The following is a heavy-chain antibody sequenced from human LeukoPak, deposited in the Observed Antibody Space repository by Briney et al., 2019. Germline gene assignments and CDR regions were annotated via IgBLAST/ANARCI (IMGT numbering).Heavy chain of an antibody. CDR2: INHSGST. D-gene: IGHD3-22*01. Sequence: SETLSLTCAVYGGSFSGYYWSWIRQPPGKGLEWIGEINHSGSTNYNPSLKSRVTISVDTSKNQFSLKLSSVTAADTAVYYCAREADYYDSSGYYYLDAFDIWGQGTMVTVSS. V-gene: IGHV4-34*01. CDR3: AREADYYDSSGYYYLDAFDI. J-gene: IGHJ3*02. CDR1: GGSFSGYY.